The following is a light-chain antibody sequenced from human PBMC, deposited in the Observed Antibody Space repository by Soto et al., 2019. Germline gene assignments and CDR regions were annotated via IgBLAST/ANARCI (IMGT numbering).Light chain of an antibody. CDR3: SSPTKNVAWV. CDR2: EVS. Sequence: QSALTQPASVSGSPGQSITISCTGTSGDVGAFNYISWYQQHPGKAPKLLTYEVSYRPSGVSNRFSGSKSGNTASLTISGLQPEGEADYYCSSPTKNVAWVFGGGTKLTVL. J-gene: IGLJ3*02. CDR1: SGDVGAFNY. V-gene: IGLV2-14*01.